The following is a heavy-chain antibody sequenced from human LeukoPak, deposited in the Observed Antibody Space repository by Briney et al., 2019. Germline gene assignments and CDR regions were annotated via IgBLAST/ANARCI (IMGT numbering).Heavy chain of an antibody. CDR3: VRHADFWSGYYTYFDY. CDR1: GYSFGSYW. D-gene: IGHD3-3*01. V-gene: IGHV5-51*01. J-gene: IGHJ4*02. Sequence: GESLKISCKGSGYSFGSYWIGWVRQMPGKGLEWMGIIYPGDSDTRYNPSFRGQVTISADKSISTAYLQWSSLKASDSAIYYCVRHADFWSGYYTYFDYWGQGTLVTVSS. CDR2: IYPGDSDT.